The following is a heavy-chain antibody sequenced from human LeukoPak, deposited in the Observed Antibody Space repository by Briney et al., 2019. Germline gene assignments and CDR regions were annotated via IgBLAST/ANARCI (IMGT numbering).Heavy chain of an antibody. CDR3: ARDRGYSYGYYGMDV. V-gene: IGHV4-59*01. J-gene: IGHJ6*02. D-gene: IGHD5-18*01. Sequence: PSETLSLTCTVSGGSISSYYWSWIRQPPGEGLEWLGYIYYSGSTNYNPSLKSRVTISVDTSKNQFSLKLSSVTAADTAVYYCARDRGYSYGYYGMDVWGQGTTVTVSS. CDR1: GGSISSYY. CDR2: IYYSGST.